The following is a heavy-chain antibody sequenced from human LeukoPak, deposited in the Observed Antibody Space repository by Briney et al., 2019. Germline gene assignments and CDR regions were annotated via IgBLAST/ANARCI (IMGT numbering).Heavy chain of an antibody. CDR2: ISAYNGNT. CDR3: ARQVDTTMALPDY. Sequence: ASVKVSCKTSGYTFINYGISWARQAPGQSLEWMGWISAYNGNTRYAQKFHGRVTMITDTSTNTVYMELRSLRSDDTALYYCARQVDTTMALPDYWGQGTLVTVSS. CDR1: GYTFINYG. J-gene: IGHJ4*02. V-gene: IGHV1-18*01. D-gene: IGHD5-18*01.